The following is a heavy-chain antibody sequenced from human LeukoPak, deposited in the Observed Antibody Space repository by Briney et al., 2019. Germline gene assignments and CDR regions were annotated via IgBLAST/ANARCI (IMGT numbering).Heavy chain of an antibody. Sequence: SETLSLTCTVSGGSISDYYWSWIRQPPGKGLEWIGYIYYNGNTGYNPSLKSRVTISVDTSKNQFSLKLSSVTAADTAVYYCARVGIVRDYYDSSGGSNNWFDPWGQGTLVTVSS. CDR1: GGSISDYY. J-gene: IGHJ5*02. CDR2: IYYNGNT. V-gene: IGHV4-59*08. CDR3: ARVGIVRDYYDSSGGSNNWFDP. D-gene: IGHD3-22*01.